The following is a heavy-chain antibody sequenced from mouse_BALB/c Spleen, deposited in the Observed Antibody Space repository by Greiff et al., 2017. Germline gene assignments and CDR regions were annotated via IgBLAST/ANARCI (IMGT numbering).Heavy chain of an antibody. D-gene: IGHD2-1*01. V-gene: IGHV1-82*01. J-gene: IGHJ4*01. CDR3: ARGYYGNYGDYAMDY. CDR2: IYPGDGDT. CDR1: GYAFSSSW. Sequence: QVQLQQSGPELVKPGASVKISCKASGYAFSSSWMNWVKQRPGQGLEWIGRIYPGDGDTNYNGKFKGKATLTADKSSSTAYMQLSSLTSVDSAVYYCARGYYGNYGDYAMDYWGQGTSVTVSS.